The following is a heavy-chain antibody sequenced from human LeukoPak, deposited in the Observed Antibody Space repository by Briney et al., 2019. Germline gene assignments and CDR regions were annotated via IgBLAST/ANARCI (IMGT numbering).Heavy chain of an antibody. J-gene: IGHJ4*02. CDR2: IYYSGTT. Sequence: SETLSLTCTVSGGSNSSYYWSWIRQPPGKGLEWIGYIYYSGTTNYNPSLKSRVTISVDTSKNQFSLRLSSVTAADTAVYYCARGVYIAAAQYGYWGQGTLVTVSS. CDR1: GGSNSSYY. CDR3: ARGVYIAAAQYGY. D-gene: IGHD6-13*01. V-gene: IGHV4-59*01.